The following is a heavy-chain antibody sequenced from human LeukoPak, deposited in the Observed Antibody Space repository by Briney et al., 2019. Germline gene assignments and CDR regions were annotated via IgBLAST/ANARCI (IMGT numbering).Heavy chain of an antibody. Sequence: PGGSLRLSCAASGFTFSNYGMRWVRQAPGKGLEWVALIVYDGSNKYYADSVKGRFTISRDNSKNTLYLQMDSLTGEDTAVYYCAKDSANTFDFWGQGTLVTVSS. CDR2: IVYDGSNK. CDR3: AKDSANTFDF. J-gene: IGHJ4*02. V-gene: IGHV3-30*02. D-gene: IGHD3-10*01. CDR1: GFTFSNYG.